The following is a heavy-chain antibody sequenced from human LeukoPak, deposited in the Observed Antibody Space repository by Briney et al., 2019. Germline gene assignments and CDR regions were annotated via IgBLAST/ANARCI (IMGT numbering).Heavy chain of an antibody. J-gene: IGHJ4*02. CDR3: ASGSGWFKFDY. D-gene: IGHD6-19*01. Sequence: GRSLRLSCAASGFTFSSYGMHWVRQAPGKGLEWVAVISYDGSNKYYADSVKGRFTISRDNSKNTLYLQMNSLRAEDTAVCYCASGSGWFKFDYWGQGTLVTVSS. CDR1: GFTFSSYG. CDR2: ISYDGSNK. V-gene: IGHV3-30*03.